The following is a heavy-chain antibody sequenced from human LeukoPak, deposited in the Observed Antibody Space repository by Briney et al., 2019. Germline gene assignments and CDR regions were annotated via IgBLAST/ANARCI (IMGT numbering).Heavy chain of an antibody. J-gene: IGHJ3*02. D-gene: IGHD6-19*01. CDR3: ARVRGWYKPDDAFDI. V-gene: IGHV1-2*02. CDR2: INPNSGGT. Sequence: VSVKVSCKASGYTFTGYYMHWVRQAPGQGLEWMGWINPNSGGTNYAQKFQGRVTMTRDTSISTAYMELSRLRSDDTAVYYCARVRGWYKPDDAFDIWGQGTMVTVSS. CDR1: GYTFTGYY.